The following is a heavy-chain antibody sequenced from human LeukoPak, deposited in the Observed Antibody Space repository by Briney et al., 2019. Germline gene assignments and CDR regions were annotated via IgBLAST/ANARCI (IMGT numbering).Heavy chain of an antibody. CDR1: GFTFRRYG. CDR2: ISYDGSNK. J-gene: IGHJ6*02. Sequence: GRSLRLSCAASGFTFRRYGMHWVRQAPGKGLEWVAVISYDGSNKYYADSVKGRFTISRDNSKNTLYLQMNSLRAEDTAVYYCAKDVYAVSQYYGMDVWGQGTTVTVSS. CDR3: AKDVYAVSQYYGMDV. D-gene: IGHD2-8*01. V-gene: IGHV3-30*18.